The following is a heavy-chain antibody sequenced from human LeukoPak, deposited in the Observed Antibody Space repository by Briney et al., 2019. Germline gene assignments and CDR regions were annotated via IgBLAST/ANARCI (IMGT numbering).Heavy chain of an antibody. CDR1: GFTFDDYA. V-gene: IGHV3-9*01. J-gene: IGHJ3*02. Sequence: GGSLRLSCAASGFTFDDYAMHWVRQAPGKGLEWVSGIRWNSGRIGYADSVKGRFTISRDNAKNSLYLQMNSLRAEDTAVYYCARDGRYCSGGSCYSVSGAFDIWGQGTMVTVSS. CDR3: ARDGRYCSGGSCYSVSGAFDI. CDR2: IRWNSGRI. D-gene: IGHD2-15*01.